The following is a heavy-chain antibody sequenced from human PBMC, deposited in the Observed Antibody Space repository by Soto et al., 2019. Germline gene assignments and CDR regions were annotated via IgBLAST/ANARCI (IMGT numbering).Heavy chain of an antibody. D-gene: IGHD6-19*01. V-gene: IGHV4-39*01. CDR3: ARRFEYSTGWYYFAY. CDR2: IYYSGST. Sequence: SETLSLTCTASGASISTSIYYWGWIRQPPGKGLEWIGTIYYSGSTYYNPSLKSRVTISVDTSKNQFSLKLRSVTASDTAIYYCARRFEYSTGWYYFAYSGQRTLVPVSS. CDR1: GASISTSIYY. J-gene: IGHJ4*02.